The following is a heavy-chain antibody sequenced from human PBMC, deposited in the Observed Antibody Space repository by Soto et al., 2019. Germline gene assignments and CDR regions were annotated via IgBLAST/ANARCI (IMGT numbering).Heavy chain of an antibody. J-gene: IGHJ6*02. Sequence: ASVKVSCKASGYTFTSYYIHWVRQAPGQGLEWMGILNPSSGNTGYAQKFQGRGTMTRDTSTTTVYMELSSLRSEDTAVYYCARARDYHYGMHVWGPATTLTVSS. CDR3: ARARDYHYGMHV. CDR2: LNPSSGNT. V-gene: IGHV1-46*01. CDR1: GYTFTSYY.